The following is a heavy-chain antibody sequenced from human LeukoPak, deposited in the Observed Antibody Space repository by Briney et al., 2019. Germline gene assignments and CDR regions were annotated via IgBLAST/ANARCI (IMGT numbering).Heavy chain of an antibody. J-gene: IGHJ4*02. V-gene: IGHV3-33*06. CDR1: GFTFSSYG. D-gene: IGHD4-11*01. CDR2: IWYGGSNK. Sequence: GRSLRLSCAASGFTFSSYGRHWVRQAPGKGLEWVAVIWYGGSNKYYADSVKGRFTISRDNSKNTLYLQMNSLRAEDTAVYYCAKISEYGNFLDYWGQGALVTVS. CDR3: AKISEYGNFLDY.